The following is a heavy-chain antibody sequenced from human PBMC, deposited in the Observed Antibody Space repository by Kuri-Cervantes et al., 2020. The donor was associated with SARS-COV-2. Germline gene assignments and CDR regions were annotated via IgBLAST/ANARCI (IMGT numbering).Heavy chain of an antibody. CDR3: ARDLRLGKSLDY. D-gene: IGHD7-27*01. Sequence: GGSLRLSCAASGFTVSSNYMSWVRQAPGKGLEWASVIYSGGNTDYADSVKGRFTISRDNAKSSLFLQMNSLRVEDTAVYYCARDLRLGKSLDYWGQGTLVTVSS. CDR2: IYSGGNT. V-gene: IGHV3-66*01. CDR1: GFTVSSNY. J-gene: IGHJ4*02.